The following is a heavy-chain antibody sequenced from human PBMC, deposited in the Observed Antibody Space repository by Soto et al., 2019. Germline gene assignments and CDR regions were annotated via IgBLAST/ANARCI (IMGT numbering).Heavy chain of an antibody. CDR1: GFTFSSYW. CDR3: AREAEGRYYYDSSGSIDY. J-gene: IGHJ4*02. V-gene: IGHV3-7*03. CDR2: IKQDGSEK. D-gene: IGHD3-22*01. Sequence: GGSLRLSCAASGFTFSSYWMSWVRQAPGKGLEWVANIKQDGSEKYYVDSVKGRFTISRDNAKNSLYLQMNSLRAEDTAVYYCAREAEGRYYYDSSGSIDYWGQGTLVTVSS.